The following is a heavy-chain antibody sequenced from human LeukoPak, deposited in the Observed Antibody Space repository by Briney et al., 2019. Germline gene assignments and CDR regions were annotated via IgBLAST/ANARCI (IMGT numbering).Heavy chain of an antibody. V-gene: IGHV3-23*01. CDR1: GFTFSNYA. D-gene: IGHD2-2*02. Sequence: QSGGSLRLSCAASGFTFSNYAMTWVRQAPEKGLEWVSAISGSGGSTYYADSVKGRFTISRDNSKNTLYLQMNSLRAEDTAVYYCTKTAPAAIYWFDPWGQGTLVTVSS. CDR3: TKTAPAAIYWFDP. CDR2: ISGSGGST. J-gene: IGHJ5*02.